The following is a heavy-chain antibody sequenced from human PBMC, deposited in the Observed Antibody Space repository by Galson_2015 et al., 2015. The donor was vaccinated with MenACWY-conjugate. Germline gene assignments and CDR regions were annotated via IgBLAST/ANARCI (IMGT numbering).Heavy chain of an antibody. V-gene: IGHV3-7*03. CDR3: AREPGIYCYRKNSCPPV. CDR2: IKQDGSEK. D-gene: IGHD3-16*02. J-gene: IGHJ4*02. CDR1: GFSFRNYG. Sequence: SLRLSCAGSGFSFRNYGINWIRQAPGKGLEWVANIKQDGSEKNYVDSVRGRFTISRDNAKNSLYLQMNSLRAEDTAVYYCAREPGIYCYRKNSCPPVWGQG.